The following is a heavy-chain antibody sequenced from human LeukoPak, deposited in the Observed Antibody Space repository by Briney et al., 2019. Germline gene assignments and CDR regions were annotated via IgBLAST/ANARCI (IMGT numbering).Heavy chain of an antibody. V-gene: IGHV4-4*07. J-gene: IGHJ4*02. D-gene: IGHD5-12*01. CDR2: IYSSGST. Sequence: SGTLSLTCTASGGSINSYYWSWIRQPAGKGLEWIGRIYSSGSTGYNPSLKSRVTMSLDTSKNQFSLNLSSVTAADTAVYYCARVDIRTAFFDYWGQGTLVTVSS. CDR3: ARVDIRTAFFDY. CDR1: GGSINSYY.